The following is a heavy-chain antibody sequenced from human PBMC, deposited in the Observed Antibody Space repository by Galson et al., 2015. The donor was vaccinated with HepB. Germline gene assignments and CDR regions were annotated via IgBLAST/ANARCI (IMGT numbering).Heavy chain of an antibody. J-gene: IGHJ6*02. D-gene: IGHD1-1*01. Sequence: QSGAEVKKPGESLKISCKGSEYSFTNYWIGWVRQMPGKGLEWMGIIYPGDSDTRYSPSFQGQVTISADKSSNTAYLQWSGLKASDTAVYYCARFGANDVYYYYGMDVWGQGTTVTVSS. CDR2: IYPGDSDT. V-gene: IGHV5-51*01. CDR1: EYSFTNYW. CDR3: ARFGANDVYYYYGMDV.